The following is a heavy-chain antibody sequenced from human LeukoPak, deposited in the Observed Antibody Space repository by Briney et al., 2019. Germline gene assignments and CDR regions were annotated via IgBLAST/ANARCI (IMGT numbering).Heavy chain of an antibody. J-gene: IGHJ4*02. CDR3: ARELHHGWFDY. V-gene: IGHV3-30-3*01. D-gene: IGHD6-19*01. Sequence: GRSLRLSCAASGFTFSSYNIHWVRQAPGKGLEWVAVMSYDGSNKYYADSVKGRFIISRDNSQNTVYLQMNSLRAEDPAVYYCARELHHGWFDYWGQGTLVTVSS. CDR2: MSYDGSNK. CDR1: GFTFSSYN.